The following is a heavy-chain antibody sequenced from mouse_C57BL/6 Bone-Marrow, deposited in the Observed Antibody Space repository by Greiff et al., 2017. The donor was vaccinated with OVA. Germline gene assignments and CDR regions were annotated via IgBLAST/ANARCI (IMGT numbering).Heavy chain of an antibody. CDR2: IYPSDSET. Sequence: VKLQQPGAELVRPGSSVKLSCKASGYTFTSYWMDWVKQRPGQGLEWIGNIYPSDSETHYNQKFKDKATLTVDKSSSTAYMQLSSLTSEDSAVYYCARWGDYGTGDYWGQGTSVTVSS. CDR1: GYTFTSYW. V-gene: IGHV1-61*01. CDR3: ARWGDYGTGDY. D-gene: IGHD2-4*01. J-gene: IGHJ4*01.